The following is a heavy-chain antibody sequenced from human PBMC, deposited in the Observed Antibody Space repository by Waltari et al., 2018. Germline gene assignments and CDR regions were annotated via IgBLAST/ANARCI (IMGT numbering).Heavy chain of an antibody. CDR1: GFTFRHYA. CDR3: AKAPVGSCNDASCYPLDN. Sequence: EAQLLESGGGLVQPGGSLRLSCTASGFTFRHYAMTWVRQAPVKGLEWVASITGDGGNTYYIDSVKGRFTISRDNSQNTLYLQMNSLRAEDTAVYYCAKAPVGSCNDASCYPLDNWGQGTLVTASS. J-gene: IGHJ4*02. D-gene: IGHD2-15*01. CDR2: ITGDGGNT. V-gene: IGHV3-23*01.